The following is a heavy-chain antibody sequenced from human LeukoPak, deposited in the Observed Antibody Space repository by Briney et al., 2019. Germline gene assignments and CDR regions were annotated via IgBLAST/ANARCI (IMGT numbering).Heavy chain of an antibody. Sequence: SVKVSCKASGGTFSSYAISWVRQAPGQGLEWMGRIIPILGIANYAQKFQGRVTITADKSTSTAYMELSSLRSEDTAVYYCASCVYYSGYEDGNRFGPWGRGTLVTVSS. V-gene: IGHV1-69*04. J-gene: IGHJ5*02. CDR2: IIPILGIA. CDR1: GGTFSSYA. CDR3: ASCVYYSGYEDGNRFGP. D-gene: IGHD5-12*01.